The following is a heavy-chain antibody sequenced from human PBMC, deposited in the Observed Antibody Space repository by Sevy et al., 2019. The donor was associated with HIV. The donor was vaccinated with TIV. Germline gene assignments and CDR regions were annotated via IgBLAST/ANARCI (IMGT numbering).Heavy chain of an antibody. Sequence: GGSPRLSCEASGFTFGDHGMNWVRQAPGKGLEWVALISFDGSVKYYADSVKGRFTISRDNSKNRLYLQTTGMRVEDTAVYYCAREYSGGDYGEDVWGQGTTVTVSS. D-gene: IGHD3-10*01. J-gene: IGHJ6*01. CDR3: AREYSGGDYGEDV. CDR2: ISFDGSVK. CDR1: GFTFGDHG. V-gene: IGHV3-30*03.